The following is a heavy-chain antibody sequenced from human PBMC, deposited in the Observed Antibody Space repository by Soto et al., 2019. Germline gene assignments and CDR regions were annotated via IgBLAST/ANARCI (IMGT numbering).Heavy chain of an antibody. V-gene: IGHV3-23*01. CDR3: AEEGREDFLYYYYYGMDV. J-gene: IGHJ6*02. D-gene: IGHD3-10*01. CDR1: GFTFSSYA. Sequence: EVQLLESGGGLVQPGGSLRLSCAASGFTFSSYAMSWVRQAPGKGLEWVSAISGSGGSTYYADSVKGRFTISRDNSKNTLHLQKNNRIGDDTAVYYCAEEGREDFLYYYYYGMDVWGQGTTVTVSS. CDR2: ISGSGGST.